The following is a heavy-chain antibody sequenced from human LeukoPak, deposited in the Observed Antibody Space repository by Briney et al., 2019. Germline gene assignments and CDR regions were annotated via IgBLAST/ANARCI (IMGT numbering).Heavy chain of an antibody. CDR1: GFTFSSYA. V-gene: IGHV3-30-3*01. D-gene: IGHD6-19*01. CDR2: ISYDGSNK. J-gene: IGHJ3*02. CDR3: AKGLAVAGHGAFDI. Sequence: GGSLRLSCAASGFTFSSYAMHWVRQAPGKGLEWVAVISYDGSNKYYADSVKGRFTISRDNSKNTLYLQMNSLRAEDTAVYYCAKGLAVAGHGAFDIWGQGTMVTVSS.